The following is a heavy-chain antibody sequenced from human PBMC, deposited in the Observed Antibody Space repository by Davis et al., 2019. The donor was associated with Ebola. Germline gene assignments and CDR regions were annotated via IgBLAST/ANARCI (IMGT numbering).Heavy chain of an antibody. CDR3: ARRAYSPNWQIDYLDV. CDR1: GYSFSTYW. CDR2: IYPGDSDT. J-gene: IGHJ6*03. V-gene: IGHV5-51*01. D-gene: IGHD5-12*01. Sequence: GESLKISCKGSGYSFSTYWIAWVRQMPGKGLEWMGLIYPGDSDTRYSPSFQGQVTISVDKSVSTAFLQWSSLKASDTAMYYCARRAYSPNWQIDYLDVWGKGTTVIVSS.